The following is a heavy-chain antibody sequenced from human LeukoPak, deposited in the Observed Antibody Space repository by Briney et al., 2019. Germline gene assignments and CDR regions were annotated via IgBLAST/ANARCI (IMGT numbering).Heavy chain of an antibody. CDR1: GGSFSGYY. CDR3: ARGDCSSTSCRNLPPTQFDY. D-gene: IGHD2-2*01. J-gene: IGHJ4*02. Sequence: SETLSLTCAVYGGSFSGYYWSWVRQPPGRGLEWIGEINHSGSTNYNPSLKSRVTISVDTSKNQFSLKLSSVTAADTAVYYCARGDCSSTSCRNLPPTQFDYWGQGTLVTVSS. CDR2: INHSGST. V-gene: IGHV4-34*01.